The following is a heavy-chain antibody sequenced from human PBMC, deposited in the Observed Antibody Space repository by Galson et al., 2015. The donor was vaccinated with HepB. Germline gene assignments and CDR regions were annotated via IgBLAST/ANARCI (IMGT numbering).Heavy chain of an antibody. CDR3: ARSLAVAGIRGYYYYYGMDV. Sequence: QSGAEVKKPGESLRISCKGSGYSFTSYWISWVRQMPGKGLEWMGRIDPSDSYTNYSPSFQGHVTISADKSISTAYLQWSSLKASDTAMYYCARSLAVAGIRGYYYYYGMDVWGQGTTVTVSS. V-gene: IGHV5-10-1*01. D-gene: IGHD6-19*01. J-gene: IGHJ6*02. CDR2: IDPSDSYT. CDR1: GYSFTSYW.